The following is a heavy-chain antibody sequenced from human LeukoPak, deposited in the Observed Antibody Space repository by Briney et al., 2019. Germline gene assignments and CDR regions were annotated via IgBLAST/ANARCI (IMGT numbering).Heavy chain of an antibody. D-gene: IGHD3-22*01. CDR1: GYTFTGYY. CDR3: ARDYDSSGDFDY. J-gene: IGHJ4*02. V-gene: IGHV1-2*02. Sequence: ASVKVSCKASGYTFTGYYMHWVRRAPGQGLEWMGWINPNSGGTNYAQKFQGRVTMTRDTSISTAYMELSRLRSDDTAVYYCARDYDSSGDFDYWGQGTLVTVSS. CDR2: INPNSGGT.